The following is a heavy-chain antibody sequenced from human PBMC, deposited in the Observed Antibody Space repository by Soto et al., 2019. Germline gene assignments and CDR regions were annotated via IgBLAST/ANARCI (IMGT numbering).Heavy chain of an antibody. CDR1: GGSISSGDYY. CDR2: IYYSGST. D-gene: IGHD2-15*01. V-gene: IGHV4-30-4*01. Sequence: SETLSLTCTVSGGSISSGDYYWSWIRQPPGKGLEWIGYIYYSGSTYYNPSLKSRVTISVDTSKNQFSLKLSSVTAADTAVYYCARAGYCSGGSCYSHYYGMDVWGQGTTVTVSS. CDR3: ARAGYCSGGSCYSHYYGMDV. J-gene: IGHJ6*02.